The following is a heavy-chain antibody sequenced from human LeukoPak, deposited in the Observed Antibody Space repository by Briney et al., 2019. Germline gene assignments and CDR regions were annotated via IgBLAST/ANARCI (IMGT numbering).Heavy chain of an antibody. J-gene: IGHJ6*03. CDR1: GFTFSSYS. CDR3: ARPHSVGARDYMDV. V-gene: IGHV3-48*04. Sequence: PGGSLRLSCAASGFTFSSYSMNWVRQAPGKGLEWVSSISSSGSTIYYADSVKGRFTISRDNAKNSLYLQMNSLRAEDTAVYYCARPHSVGARDYMDVWGKGTTVTVSS. CDR2: ISSSGSTI. D-gene: IGHD1-26*01.